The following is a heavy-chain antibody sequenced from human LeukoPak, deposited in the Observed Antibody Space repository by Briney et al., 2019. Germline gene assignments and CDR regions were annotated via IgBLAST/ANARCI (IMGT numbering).Heavy chain of an antibody. CDR3: ATGPPGIAAADVPFQH. D-gene: IGHD6-13*01. J-gene: IGHJ1*01. CDR1: GYTFTGYY. V-gene: IGHV1-69-2*01. Sequence: GASVKVSCKASGYTFTGYYMHWVQQAPGKGLEWMGLVDPEDGETIYAEKSQGRFTITADTSTDTAYMELSSLRSEDTAVYYCATGPPGIAAADVPFQHWGQGTLVTVSS. CDR2: VDPEDGET.